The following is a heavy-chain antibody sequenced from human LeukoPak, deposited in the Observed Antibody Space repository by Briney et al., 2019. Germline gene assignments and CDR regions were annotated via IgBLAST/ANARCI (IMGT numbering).Heavy chain of an antibody. CDR2: INPNSGGT. CDR1: GYTFTGYY. Sequence: GASVKVSCKASGYTFTGYYMHWVRQAPGQGLEWMGWINPNSGGTNYAQKFQGRVTMTRDTSISTAYMELSRLRSDDTAVYYCARARAQQCLVHGWAFDNWGQGTMVTVSS. CDR3: ARARAQQCLVHGWAFDN. J-gene: IGHJ3*02. D-gene: IGHD6-19*01. V-gene: IGHV1-2*02.